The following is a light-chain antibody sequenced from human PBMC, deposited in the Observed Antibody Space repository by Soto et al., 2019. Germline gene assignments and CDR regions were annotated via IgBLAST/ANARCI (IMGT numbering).Light chain of an antibody. Sequence: DIQMTQSPSSLSASVGDRVTITCQASQDIINYLNWYQQKPGKAPKLLIYDASNLQTGVPSRFGGSRSGTDFTFTISSLQPEDIATYYCQQYDNLPLTFGPGTKVDIK. J-gene: IGKJ3*01. CDR2: DAS. CDR1: QDIINY. V-gene: IGKV1-33*01. CDR3: QQYDNLPLT.